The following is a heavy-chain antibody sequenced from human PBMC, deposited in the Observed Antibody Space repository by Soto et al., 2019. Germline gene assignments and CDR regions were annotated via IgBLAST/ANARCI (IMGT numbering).Heavy chain of an antibody. J-gene: IGHJ6*02. Sequence: GGSLRLSCAASGFDASVNFMTWVRQAPGKGLEWVTAINNAGTAFYADSVKGRFSVSRDDSKNTLYLQMNSLRVEDTAMYYCVRENYYYTMDVWGQGTTVTVSS. CDR2: INNAGTA. CDR3: VRENYYYTMDV. CDR1: GFDASVNF. V-gene: IGHV3-66*01.